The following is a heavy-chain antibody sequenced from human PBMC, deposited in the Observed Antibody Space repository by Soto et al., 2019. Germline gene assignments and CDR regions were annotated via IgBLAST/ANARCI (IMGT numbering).Heavy chain of an antibody. D-gene: IGHD6-13*01. Sequence: QVQQQESGPGLLKPSETLSLTCTVSGGSISSYFYIWVRQPPGKGLEWFGSVYYTGTTDYNHSLKSRVTISVDTSKTQFSLNLRSVTAADTAVYYCARDLAAVPRAFDYWGRGTLVTVSS. V-gene: IGHV4-59*01. CDR3: ARDLAAVPRAFDY. J-gene: IGHJ4*02. CDR1: GGSISSYF. CDR2: VYYTGTT.